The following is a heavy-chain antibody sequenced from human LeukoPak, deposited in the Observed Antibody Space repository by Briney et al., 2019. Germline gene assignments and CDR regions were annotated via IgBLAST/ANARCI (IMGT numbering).Heavy chain of an antibody. J-gene: IGHJ4*02. CDR3: ARLLREWLNFDY. CDR1: GYSISSGYY. CDR2: IYHSGST. Sequence: SETLFLTCAVSGYSISSGYYWGWIRQPPGKGLEGIGSIYHSGSTYYNPSLKSRVTISVDTSKNQFSLKLSSVTAADTAVYYCARLLREWLNFDYWGQGTLVTVSS. D-gene: IGHD3-3*01. V-gene: IGHV4-38-2*01.